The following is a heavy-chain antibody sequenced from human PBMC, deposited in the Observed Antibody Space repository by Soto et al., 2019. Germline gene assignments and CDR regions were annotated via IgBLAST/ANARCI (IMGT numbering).Heavy chain of an antibody. J-gene: IGHJ4*02. V-gene: IGHV3-74*01. Sequence: GGSLRLSCAASGFIFSDYYMTWFRQAPGKGLEWVSYINSDGSSTTYADSVKGRFTISRDNAKNTLYLQKNSLRAEDTAVYYCARAENYVYTYWGQGTVVTVSS. CDR1: GFIFSDYY. D-gene: IGHD3-16*01. CDR2: INSDGSST. CDR3: ARAENYVYTY.